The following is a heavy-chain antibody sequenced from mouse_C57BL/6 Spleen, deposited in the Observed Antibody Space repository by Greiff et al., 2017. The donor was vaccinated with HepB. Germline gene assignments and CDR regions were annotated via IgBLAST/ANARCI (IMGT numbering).Heavy chain of an antibody. V-gene: IGHV1-7*01. J-gene: IGHJ2*01. CDR3: AHYYGSSYYFDY. CDR1: GYTFTSYW. CDR2: INPSSGYT. D-gene: IGHD1-1*01. Sequence: QVHVKQSGAELAKPGASVKLSCKASGYTFTSYWMHWVKQRPGQGLEWIGYINPSSGYTKYNQKFKDKATLTADKSSSTAYMQLSSLTYEDSAVYYCAHYYGSSYYFDYWGQGTTLTVSS.